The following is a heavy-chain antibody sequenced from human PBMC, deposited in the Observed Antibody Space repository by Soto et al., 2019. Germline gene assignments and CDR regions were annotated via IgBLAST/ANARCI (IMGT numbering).Heavy chain of an antibody. CDR1: GFTFSDYG. V-gene: IGHV3-33*01. J-gene: IGHJ3*02. CDR3: ATSTETDAFDI. Sequence: QVQMVASGGGVVQPGKSLRLSCAASGFTFSDYGMHWVRQAPARGLEWVALVRDDGSKTYDADSVRGRFTISRENSKNMFYLQRNSLRVEDTAMYCCATSTETDAFDIWGQGTMVTVSS. CDR2: VRDDGSKT.